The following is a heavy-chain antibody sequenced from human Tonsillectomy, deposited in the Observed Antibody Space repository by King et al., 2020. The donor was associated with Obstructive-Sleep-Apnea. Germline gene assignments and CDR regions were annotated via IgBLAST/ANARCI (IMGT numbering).Heavy chain of an antibody. CDR1: GGSINSYY. Sequence: VQLQESGPGLVKPSETLSLTCTVSGGSINSYYWSWIRQSPGKGLEWIGYIYYSGNSKNNPSLESGVTISVDTSKNQFSLKLTSVTAADTAVYYCARHAHTYPYHFDYWGQGTLVTVSS. D-gene: IGHD2-2*02. J-gene: IGHJ4*02. V-gene: IGHV4-59*08. CDR3: ARHAHTYPYHFDY. CDR2: IYYSGNS.